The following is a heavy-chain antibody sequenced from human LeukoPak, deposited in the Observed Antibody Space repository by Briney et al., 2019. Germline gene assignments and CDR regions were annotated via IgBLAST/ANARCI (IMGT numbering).Heavy chain of an antibody. CDR2: VSGSGGST. V-gene: IGHV3-23*01. CDR3: AKANTGLTHDFDN. CDR1: GFTFSTYA. D-gene: IGHD2-8*02. J-gene: IGHJ4*02. Sequence: GGSLRLSCEASGFTFSTYAMSWVRQATGSGLEWVSAVSGSGGSTYYAGSVKGRFTISRDNSRNTLYLQMNSLRGEDTALYYCAKANTGLTHDFDNWGQGTLVTVSS.